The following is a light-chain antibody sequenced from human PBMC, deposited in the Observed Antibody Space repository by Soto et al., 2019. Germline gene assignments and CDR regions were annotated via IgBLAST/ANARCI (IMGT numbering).Light chain of an antibody. Sequence: EIVLTQSPDTLYLSPGEGATLSCRASQRVNSSYLAWYQQKPGQAPILLISGASDRATGVPARVSGSGYGTDFTLTISRLEHEDFAVYYCQQYVNSPVTFGQGTKLQIK. J-gene: IGKJ2*01. CDR1: QRVNSSY. CDR2: GAS. V-gene: IGKV3-20*01. CDR3: QQYVNSPVT.